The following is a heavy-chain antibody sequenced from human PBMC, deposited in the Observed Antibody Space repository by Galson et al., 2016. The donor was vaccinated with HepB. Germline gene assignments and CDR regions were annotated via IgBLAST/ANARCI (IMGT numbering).Heavy chain of an antibody. J-gene: IGHJ4*02. Sequence: SVKVSCKASGYTFSSYGITWVRQAPGQGLEWMGWKSSSKSYANYAQNFQGRVTMTTDTSTNTAYMELRSLRSDDKAVYYCARDPYCETTNCHNSPNLYYFDSWGQGTLVTVSS. CDR2: KSSSKSYA. D-gene: IGHD2-2*02. V-gene: IGHV1-18*01. CDR1: GYTFSSYG. CDR3: ARDPYCETTNCHNSPNLYYFDS.